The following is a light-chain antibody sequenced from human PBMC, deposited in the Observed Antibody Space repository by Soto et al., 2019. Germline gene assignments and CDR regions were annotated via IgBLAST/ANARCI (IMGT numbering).Light chain of an antibody. CDR3: QQYSDSPLT. CDR2: DAS. CDR1: QSVSSY. Sequence: EIVLTQSPATLSLSPGEGATLSCRASQSVSSYLAWYQQKPGQAPRLLIYDASNRATGIPARFSGSGSGTDFTLTISSLEPEDFPVYYCQQYSDSPLTFGGGTKVEIK. J-gene: IGKJ4*01. V-gene: IGKV3-11*01.